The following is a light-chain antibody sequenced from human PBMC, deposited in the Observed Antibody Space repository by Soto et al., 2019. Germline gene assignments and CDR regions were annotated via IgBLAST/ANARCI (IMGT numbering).Light chain of an antibody. V-gene: IGKV3-20*01. CDR3: QQYGSSPYT. CDR2: GES. Sequence: EIVLTQSPGTLSLSPGERATLSCRASQSVDTRIFAGWQQKPGRAPSLLIYGESSRATGTPDRFSISGSGRDYTLTISRLEPEDFAVDYCQQYGSSPYTFGLGTKVDIK. J-gene: IGKJ2*01. CDR1: QSVDTRI.